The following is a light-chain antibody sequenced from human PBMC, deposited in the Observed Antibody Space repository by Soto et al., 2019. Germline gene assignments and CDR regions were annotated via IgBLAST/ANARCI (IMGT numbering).Light chain of an antibody. V-gene: IGKV4-1*01. Sequence: VMTQSPLSLPVTLGQPASISCRSSQSLVYSDGNTYLAWYRQKPGQPPKLLIYWASTRESGVPDRFSGSGSGTDFTLTISSLQAEDVAVYYCQQYYSTPITFGQGTRLEIK. J-gene: IGKJ5*01. CDR3: QQYYSTPIT. CDR1: QSLVYSDGNTY. CDR2: WAS.